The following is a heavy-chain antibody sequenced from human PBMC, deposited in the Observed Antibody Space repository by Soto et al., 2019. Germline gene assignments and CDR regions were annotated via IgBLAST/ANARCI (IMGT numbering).Heavy chain of an antibody. V-gene: IGHV1-18*04. CDR2: ISAYNGNT. J-gene: IGHJ4*02. CDR3: AIVRPPEGLDY. Sequence: QVQLVQSGAEVKKPGASVKVSCKASGYTFTNYGISWVRQAPGQGLEWMGWISAYNGNTNYAQKLQGRVTMTTDTSKSTAYRELRSLRSDDTAVYFCAIVRPPEGLDYWGQVTLVTVSS. CDR1: GYTFTNYG.